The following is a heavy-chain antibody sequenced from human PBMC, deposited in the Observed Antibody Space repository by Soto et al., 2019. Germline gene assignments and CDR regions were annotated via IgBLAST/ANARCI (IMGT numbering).Heavy chain of an antibody. Sequence: VGSLRLSCAASGFTFSSDSMNWVRQAPGKGLEWVSSISRTSNYIYYTDSVKGRFTISRDNAKNSIYLQMNSLRAEDTATYYCASGVFGLVSPVIGGYWGQGTLVTVSS. D-gene: IGHD3-3*01. CDR3: ASGVFGLVSPVIGGY. CDR1: GFTFSSDS. CDR2: ISRTSNYI. J-gene: IGHJ4*02. V-gene: IGHV3-21*01.